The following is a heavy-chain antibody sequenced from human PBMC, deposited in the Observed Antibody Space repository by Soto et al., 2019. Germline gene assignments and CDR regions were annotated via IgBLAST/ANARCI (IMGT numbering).Heavy chain of an antibody. CDR3: AKERYQLLSGWFDP. Sequence: GGSLRLSCAASGFTFSSYGMHWVRQAPGKGLEWVAVISYDGSNKYYADSVKGRFTISRDNSKNTLYLQMNSLRAEDTAVYYCAKERYQLLSGWFDPWGQGTLVTVSS. D-gene: IGHD2-2*01. V-gene: IGHV3-30*18. J-gene: IGHJ5*02. CDR1: GFTFSSYG. CDR2: ISYDGSNK.